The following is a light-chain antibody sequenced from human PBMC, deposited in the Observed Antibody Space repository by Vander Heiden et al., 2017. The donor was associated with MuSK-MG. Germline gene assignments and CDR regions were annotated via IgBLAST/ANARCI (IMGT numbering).Light chain of an antibody. CDR3: QQRSNWPRT. J-gene: IGKJ1*01. CDR1: QSASSY. CDR2: EAS. Sequence: EIVLTQSPATLSLAPGERATLSCRASQSASSYLAWYQQKPGQAPRLLIYEASNRATGIPARFSGSGSGTDFTLTISSLEPEDFAVYYCQQRSNWPRTFGQGTKVEIK. V-gene: IGKV3-11*01.